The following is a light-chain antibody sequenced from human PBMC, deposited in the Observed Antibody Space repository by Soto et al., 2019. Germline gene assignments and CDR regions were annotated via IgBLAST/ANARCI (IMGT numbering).Light chain of an antibody. J-gene: IGKJ4*01. CDR3: QQSYSPPVT. CDR1: QSIYTY. V-gene: IGKV1-39*01. CDR2: AAS. Sequence: RAAALGYRVTITGRASQSIYTYLHWYRQRPGSAPNLLVFAASALHSGVPSRFSGSGSGTNFTLTISNLQSEDFATYYCQQSYSPPVTFGGGTKVDIK.